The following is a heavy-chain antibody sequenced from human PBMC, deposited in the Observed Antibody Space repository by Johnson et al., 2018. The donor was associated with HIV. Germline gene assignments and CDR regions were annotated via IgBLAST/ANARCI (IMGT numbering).Heavy chain of an antibody. V-gene: IGHV3-9*01. CDR3: AKVVTSSSSWQDDAFDI. Sequence: VQLVESGGGSVQPGRSLRLSCAASGFTFDEYAMHWVRQAPGKGLEWVSGISWNSGSIGYADSVKGRFTISRDNAKNSLYLQMNSLRVEDTAVYYCAKVVTSSSSWQDDAFDIWGQGTVVTVSS. CDR2: ISWNSGSI. D-gene: IGHD6-13*01. CDR1: GFTFDEYA. J-gene: IGHJ3*02.